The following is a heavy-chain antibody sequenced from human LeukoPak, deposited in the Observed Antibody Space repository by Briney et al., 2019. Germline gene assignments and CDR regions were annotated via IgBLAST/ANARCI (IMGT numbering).Heavy chain of an antibody. V-gene: IGHV4-34*01. CDR2: INHSGST. J-gene: IGHJ4*02. CDR1: GGSFSGYS. Sequence: SETLSLTCAVSGGSFSGYSWSWIRQPPGKGLEWIGEINHSGSTNYNPSLKSRVTISVDTSKNQFSLKLSSVTAADTAVYYCARGGYSGYDKAPFDYWGQGTLVTVSS. D-gene: IGHD5-12*01. CDR3: ARGGYSGYDKAPFDY.